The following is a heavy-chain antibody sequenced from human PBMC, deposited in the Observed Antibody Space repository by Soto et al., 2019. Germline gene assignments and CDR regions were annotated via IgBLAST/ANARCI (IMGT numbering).Heavy chain of an antibody. CDR1: GYTLTNYA. CDR3: ARDVYYGSGSYNYFDY. V-gene: IGHV1-3*04. J-gene: IGHJ4*02. Sequence: GASVNVSCKASGYTLTNYAMHWVRQAPGQRLEWMGLIDTGNGNTKYSQKFQGRLTITRDSSANTAFMELSSLRSEDTAVYYCARDVYYGSGSYNYFDYWGLGTRVTVSS. CDR2: IDTGNGNT. D-gene: IGHD3-10*01.